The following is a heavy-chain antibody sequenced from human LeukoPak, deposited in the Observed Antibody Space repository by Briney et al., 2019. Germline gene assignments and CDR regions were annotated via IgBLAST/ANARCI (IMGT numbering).Heavy chain of an antibody. CDR3: ARVGSYGRTNYYYMDV. CDR2: INHSGST. CDR1: GGSFSGYY. V-gene: IGHV4-34*01. D-gene: IGHD5-18*01. J-gene: IGHJ6*03. Sequence: SETLSLTCAVYGGSFSGYYWSWIRQPPGKGLEWIGEINHSGSTNYNPSLKSRVTISVDTSKNQFSLKLSSVTAADTAVYYCARVGSYGRTNYYYMDVWGKGTTVTISS.